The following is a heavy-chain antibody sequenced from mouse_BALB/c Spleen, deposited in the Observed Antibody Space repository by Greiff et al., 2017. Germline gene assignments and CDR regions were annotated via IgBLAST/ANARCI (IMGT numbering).Heavy chain of an antibody. V-gene: IGHV5-4*02. D-gene: IGHD1-2*01. CDR1: GFTFSDYY. CDR2: ISDGGSYT. J-gene: IGHJ2*01. Sequence: EVKLVESGGGLVKPGGSLKLSCAASGFTFSDYYMYWVRQTPEKRLEWVATISDGGSYTYYPDSVKGRFTISRDNAKNNLYLQMSSLKSEDTAMYYCARGSNSLGYFDYWGQGTTLTVSS. CDR3: ARGSNSLGYFDY.